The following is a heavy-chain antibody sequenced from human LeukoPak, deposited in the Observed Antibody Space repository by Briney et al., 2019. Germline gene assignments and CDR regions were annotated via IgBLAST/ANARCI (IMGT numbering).Heavy chain of an antibody. V-gene: IGHV3-23*01. J-gene: IGHJ4*02. CDR1: GFTFSSYA. CDR2: ISGSGGST. CDR3: TTANDYTAYDY. Sequence: GGSLRLSCAASGFTFSSYAMSWVRQAPGKGLEWVSAISGSGGSTYYADSVKGRFTISRDNSKNTLYLQMNSLKTEDTAVYYCTTANDYTAYDYWGQGTLVTVSS. D-gene: IGHD5-18*01.